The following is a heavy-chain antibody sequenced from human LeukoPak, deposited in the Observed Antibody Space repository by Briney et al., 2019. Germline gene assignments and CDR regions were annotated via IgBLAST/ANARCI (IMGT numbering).Heavy chain of an antibody. Sequence: SETLSLTCTVSGGSINNYYWSWVRQPPGKGLEWIGFINHSGYTMYNPSLESRVTISLDTSKTQFSLDVLSVTAADTAVYYCARGDYYFDNWGQGTLVSVAS. J-gene: IGHJ4*02. CDR2: INHSGYT. CDR3: ARGDYYFDN. V-gene: IGHV4-59*12. CDR1: GGSINNYY.